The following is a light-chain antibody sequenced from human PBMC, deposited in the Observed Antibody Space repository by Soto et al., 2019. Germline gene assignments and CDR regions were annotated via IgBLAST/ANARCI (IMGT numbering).Light chain of an antibody. Sequence: QSALTQPASVSGSLGQSTTISCTGTSSDIGGYKYVSWYQQHPGKAPKLIIFEVSNRPSGVSDRFSGSNSGNTASLTISGLQAEDEADYYCTSYSRYRVLVFGGGTKLTVL. V-gene: IGLV2-14*01. CDR2: EVS. J-gene: IGLJ3*02. CDR3: TSYSRYRVLV. CDR1: SSDIGGYKY.